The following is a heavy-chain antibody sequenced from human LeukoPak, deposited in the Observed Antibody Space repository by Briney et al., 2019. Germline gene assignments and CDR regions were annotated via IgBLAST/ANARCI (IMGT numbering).Heavy chain of an antibody. CDR3: ASCRLGPIDY. D-gene: IGHD2-15*01. J-gene: IGHJ4*02. Sequence: SETLSLTCTVSGGSISSGGHYWSRIRQHPGKGLEWIGYIYYSGSTYYNPSLKSRVTISVDTSKNQFSLKLSSVTAADTAVYYCASCRLGPIDYWGQGTLVTVSS. CDR1: GGSISSGGHY. CDR2: IYYSGST. V-gene: IGHV4-31*03.